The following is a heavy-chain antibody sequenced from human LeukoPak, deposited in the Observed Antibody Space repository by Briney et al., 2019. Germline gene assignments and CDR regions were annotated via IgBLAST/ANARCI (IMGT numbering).Heavy chain of an antibody. V-gene: IGHV3-21*01. CDR1: GFTFSSYS. CDR2: ISSSTSYI. CDR3: ATYYEMN. D-gene: IGHD3-3*01. Sequence: GGSLRLSCAASGFTFSSYSMNWVRQAPGRGLERVSSISSSTSYIYYADSVKGRFTLSRDNAKNSLYLQMSSLRAEDTAVYYCATYYEMNWGQGTLVTVSS. J-gene: IGHJ4*02.